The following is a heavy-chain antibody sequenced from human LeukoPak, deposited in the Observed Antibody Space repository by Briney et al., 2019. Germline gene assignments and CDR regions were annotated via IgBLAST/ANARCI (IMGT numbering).Heavy chain of an antibody. CDR1: GFTFSSYS. CDR3: ARDFFLEWLLTPHTYYFDY. Sequence: PGGSLRLSCAASGFTFSSYSMTWVRQAPGKGLEWVSSISSSSSYIYYADSVKGRFTISRDNAKNSLYLQMNSLRAEDTAVYYCARDFFLEWLLTPHTYYFDYWGQGTLVTVSS. CDR2: ISSSSSYI. V-gene: IGHV3-21*01. J-gene: IGHJ4*02. D-gene: IGHD3-3*01.